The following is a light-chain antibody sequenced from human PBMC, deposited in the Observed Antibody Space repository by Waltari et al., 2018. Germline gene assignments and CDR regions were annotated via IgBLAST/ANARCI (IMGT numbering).Light chain of an antibody. CDR3: QQYYSPPWT. V-gene: IGKV4-1*01. CDR2: WAS. Sequence: DIVMTEAPDSLVVSLREEANINCKSSNSVLYRSNNNNYLAWYQQIPGQPPKLLIYWASTRESGVPDRFSGSGSGTDFTLTISSLQAEDVAVYYCQQYYSPPWTFGQGTKVEIK. CDR1: NSVLYRSNNNNY. J-gene: IGKJ1*01.